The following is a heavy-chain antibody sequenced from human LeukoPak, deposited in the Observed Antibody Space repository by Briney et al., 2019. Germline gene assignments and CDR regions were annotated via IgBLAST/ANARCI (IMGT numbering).Heavy chain of an antibody. V-gene: IGHV4-38-2*02. D-gene: IGHD3-10*01. CDR3: ARGPPVRSGSSFDY. J-gene: IGHJ4*02. Sequence: SETLSLTCTVSGYSISRGYYWAWIRPPPGKGLEWIGSIHHSGIIFYNPSLKSRVTISMDTSKNQFSLKLNSMTAADTAVYYCARGPPVRSGSSFDYWGQGTLVTVSS. CDR2: IHHSGII. CDR1: GYSISRGYY.